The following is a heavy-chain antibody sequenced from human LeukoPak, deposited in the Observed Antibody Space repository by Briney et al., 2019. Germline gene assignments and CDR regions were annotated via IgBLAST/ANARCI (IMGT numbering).Heavy chain of an antibody. V-gene: IGHV3-30*03. CDR3: ARGPVGATLFDY. CDR1: GLTFSDAW. CDR2: ISYDGSNK. Sequence: GGSLRLSCAASGLTFSDAWMHWVRQSPGKGLEWVAVISYDGSNKYYADSVKGRFTISRDNSKNTLYLQMNSLRAEDTAVYYCARGPVGATLFDYWGQGTLVTVSS. D-gene: IGHD1-26*01. J-gene: IGHJ4*02.